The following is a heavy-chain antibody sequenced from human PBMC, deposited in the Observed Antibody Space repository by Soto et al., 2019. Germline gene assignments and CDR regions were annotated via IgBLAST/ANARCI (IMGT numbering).Heavy chain of an antibody. V-gene: IGHV4-59*01. D-gene: IGHD3-10*01. CDR3: ARGGSEGGLDV. CDR1: GASISTYY. CDR2: LYYSGNT. J-gene: IGHJ6*02. Sequence: QMQLQESGPGVVKPSETLSLTCTVSGASISTYYWTWIRQAPGKGLEWIGYLYYSGNTNYNPSPKSRVTMSVDTSKNHFYLTLTSATAADTAVYFCARGGSEGGLDVWGQGTTVAVSS.